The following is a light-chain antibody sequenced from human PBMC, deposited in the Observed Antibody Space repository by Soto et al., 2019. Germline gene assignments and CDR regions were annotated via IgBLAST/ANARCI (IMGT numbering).Light chain of an antibody. J-gene: IGKJ5*01. V-gene: IGKV2-28*01. Sequence: DIVMTQSPLSLPVTPGEPASISCRSSQSLLHSDGYNYLDWYLQKPGQSPQLLIYLGSTRASGVPDRFSGSVSGSAITLHISRVEAEDVRVYYCMPAIKTLSFGQGTRLEIK. CDR2: LGS. CDR1: QSLLHSDGYNY. CDR3: MPAIKTLS.